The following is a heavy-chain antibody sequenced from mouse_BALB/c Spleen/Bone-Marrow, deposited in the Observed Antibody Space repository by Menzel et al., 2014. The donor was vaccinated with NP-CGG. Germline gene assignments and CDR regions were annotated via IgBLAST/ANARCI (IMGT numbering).Heavy chain of an antibody. CDR2: VSSGSSTI. D-gene: IGHD2-1*01. CDR1: GFTFSSFG. V-gene: IGHV5-17*02. J-gene: IGHJ3*01. CDR3: XXXGNFXWFAY. Sequence: EVMLVECGGGLVQPGGSRKLSCAASGFTFSSFGMHWVRQAPEEGLEWVAYVSSGSSTIYYADTVKGRFTISRDNPKNTLFLQMTSLRSEDTAXXXXXXXGNFXWFAYWGXGTLVTVSA.